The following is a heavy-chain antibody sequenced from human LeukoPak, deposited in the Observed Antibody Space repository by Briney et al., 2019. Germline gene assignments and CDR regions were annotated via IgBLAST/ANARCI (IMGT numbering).Heavy chain of an antibody. J-gene: IGHJ6*02. CDR2: INHRGST. Sequence: KPSETLSLTCAVYGGSFSGYYWSWIRQPPGKGLEWIGEINHRGSTNYNPSLKSRVTISVDTSKNQFSLKLSSVTAADTAVYYCARADIVVVVAATPYYYYGMDVWGQGTTVTVSS. D-gene: IGHD2-15*01. V-gene: IGHV4-34*01. CDR1: GGSFSGYY. CDR3: ARADIVVVVAATPYYYYGMDV.